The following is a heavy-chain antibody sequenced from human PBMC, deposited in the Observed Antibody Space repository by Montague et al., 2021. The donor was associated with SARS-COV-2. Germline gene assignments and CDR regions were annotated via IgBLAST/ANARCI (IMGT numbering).Heavy chain of an antibody. Sequence: SETLSLTCTVSGYSISSCYYWGWIRQPPGKVLEWIGSIHHSGSTYYNSSLKSRVTISVETSKNQSSLKLSSATAAATAMYYCARSQDCSTTSCHIDDWGQGTMVTVSS. D-gene: IGHD2-2*01. J-gene: IGHJ4*02. V-gene: IGHV4-38-2*02. CDR1: GYSISSCYY. CDR2: IHHSGST. CDR3: ARSQDCSTTSCHIDD.